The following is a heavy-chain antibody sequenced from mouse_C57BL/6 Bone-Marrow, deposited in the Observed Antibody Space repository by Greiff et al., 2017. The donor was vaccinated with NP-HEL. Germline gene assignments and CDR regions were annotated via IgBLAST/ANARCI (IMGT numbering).Heavy chain of an antibody. CDR3: ARSPLWLRRNYYAMDY. CDR1: GYSITSDY. V-gene: IGHV3-8*01. D-gene: IGHD2-2*01. Sequence: EVKLMESGPGLAKPSQTLSLTCSVTGYSITSDYWNWIRKFPGHKLEYMGYISYSGSTYYNPSLKSRISITRDTSKNQYYLQLNSVTTEDTATYYCARSPLWLRRNYYAMDYWGQGTSVTVSS. CDR2: ISYSGST. J-gene: IGHJ4*01.